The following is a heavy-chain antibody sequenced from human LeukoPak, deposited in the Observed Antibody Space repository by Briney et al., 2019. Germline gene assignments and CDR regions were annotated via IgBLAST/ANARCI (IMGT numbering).Heavy chain of an antibody. D-gene: IGHD2-2*01. CDR3: ARADGRGYCSSTSCYAIDY. CDR1: GGSISSYY. J-gene: IGHJ4*02. Sequence: SETLSLTCTVSGGSISSYYWSWIRKSPGKGLEWIGYIYYSGSTNYNPSLTSRVTISVDTSKNQFSLKLSSVTAADTAVYYCARADGRGYCSSTSCYAIDYWGQGTLVTVSS. CDR2: IYYSGST. V-gene: IGHV4-59*08.